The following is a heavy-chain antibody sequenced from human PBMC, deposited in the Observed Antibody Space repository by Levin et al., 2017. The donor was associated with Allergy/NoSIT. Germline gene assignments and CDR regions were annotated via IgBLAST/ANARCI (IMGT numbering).Heavy chain of an antibody. Sequence: GESLKISCAASGFTVSSHYMSWVRQAPGKGLEWVSVIYSGGSTYYADSVKGRFTISRDNSKNTLYLQMNSLRAEDTAVYYCASTQQQLVQLDYWGQGTLVTVSS. CDR2: IYSGGST. J-gene: IGHJ4*02. CDR1: GFTVSSHY. V-gene: IGHV3-66*01. CDR3: ASTQQQLVQLDY. D-gene: IGHD6-13*01.